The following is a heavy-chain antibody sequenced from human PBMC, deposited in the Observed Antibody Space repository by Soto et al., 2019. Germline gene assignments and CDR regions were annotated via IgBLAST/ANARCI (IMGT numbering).Heavy chain of an antibody. V-gene: IGHV4-4*02. CDR3: ASHLVMSGTRGFDN. Sequence: QVQLQESGPGLVKPSGTLSLTCAVSSGSIFSSNWWSWVRQPPGKGLEWVGETRNSGGANYNPSLQGPFNITVDRSKNHFFLELRSVTAADTAVYYCASHLVMSGTRGFDNWGLGALFTVSS. CDR2: TRNSGGA. CDR1: SGSIFSSNW. J-gene: IGHJ4*02. D-gene: IGHD6-13*01.